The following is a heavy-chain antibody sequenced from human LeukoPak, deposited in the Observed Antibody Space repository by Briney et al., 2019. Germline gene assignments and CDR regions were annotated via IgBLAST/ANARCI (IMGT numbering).Heavy chain of an antibody. V-gene: IGHV1-69*13. CDR1: GGTFSSYA. CDR3: ARDDRTYYDFWSGYYGAFDI. CDR2: IIPIFGTA. Sequence: SVKVSCKASGGTFSSYAISWVRQAPGQGLEWMGGIIPIFGTANYAQKFQGRVTITADESTSTAYMGLSSLRSEDTAVYYCARDDRTYYDFWSGYYGAFDIWGQGTMVTVSS. D-gene: IGHD3-3*01. J-gene: IGHJ3*02.